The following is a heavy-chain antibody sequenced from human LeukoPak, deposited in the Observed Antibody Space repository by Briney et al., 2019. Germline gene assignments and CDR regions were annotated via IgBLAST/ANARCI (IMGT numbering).Heavy chain of an antibody. Sequence: PGGSLRLSRAASGFTFSSYGMHWVRQAPGKGLEWVAFIRYDGSNKYYADSVKGRFTISRDNSKNTLYLQMNSLRAEDTAVYYCAKDLRGYCSSTSCSAFDYWGQGTLVTVSS. V-gene: IGHV3-30*02. CDR2: IRYDGSNK. D-gene: IGHD2-2*01. CDR3: AKDLRGYCSSTSCSAFDY. J-gene: IGHJ4*02. CDR1: GFTFSSYG.